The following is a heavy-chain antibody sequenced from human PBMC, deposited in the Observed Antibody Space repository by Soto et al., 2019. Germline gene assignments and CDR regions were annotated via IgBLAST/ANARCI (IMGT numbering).Heavy chain of an antibody. CDR3: ARGKGMEENYYYPGMDV. J-gene: IGHJ6*02. Sequence: QVQVVQSGAEVKKPGASVKISCKASGYSFTTYAMHWVRQAPGQSLEWMAWINGGNGNTKYSQKFQDRVTITRDTSANIANMELSSLRSEDSAVYYCARGKGMEENYYYPGMDVWGQGTTVSVSS. V-gene: IGHV1-3*01. D-gene: IGHD1-1*01. CDR1: GYSFTTYA. CDR2: INGGNGNT.